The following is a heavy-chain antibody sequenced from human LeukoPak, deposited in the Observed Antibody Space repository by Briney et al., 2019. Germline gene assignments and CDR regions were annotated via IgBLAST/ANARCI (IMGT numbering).Heavy chain of an antibody. D-gene: IGHD3-3*02. CDR2: IYHSGST. CDR1: GGSISSSNW. V-gene: IGHV4-4*02. CDR3: ARAVLGRSYYFDY. Sequence: SGTLSLTCAVSGGSISSSNWWRWVRQPPGKGLEWVGEIYHSGSTNYNPSLKSRVTISVDKSKNQFSLKLSSVTAADTAVYYCARAVLGRSYYFDYWGQGTLVTVSS. J-gene: IGHJ4*02.